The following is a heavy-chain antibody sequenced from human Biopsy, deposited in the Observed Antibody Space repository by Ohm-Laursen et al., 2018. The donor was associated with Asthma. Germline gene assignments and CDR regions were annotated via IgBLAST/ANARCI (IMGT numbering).Heavy chain of an antibody. CDR3: AKVERYFDWYWFDP. CDR2: ISGSGGST. Sequence: SLRLSCTASGFTFSSYAMSWVRQAPGKGLEWVSAISGSGGSTYYADSVKGRFTISRDNSKNTLYLQMNSLRAEDTAVYYCAKVERYFDWYWFDPWGQGTLVTVSS. V-gene: IGHV3-23*01. J-gene: IGHJ5*02. D-gene: IGHD3-9*01. CDR1: GFTFSSYA.